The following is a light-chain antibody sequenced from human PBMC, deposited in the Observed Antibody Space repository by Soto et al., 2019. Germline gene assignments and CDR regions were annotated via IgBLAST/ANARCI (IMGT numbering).Light chain of an antibody. CDR3: SSYAGTNILYV. V-gene: IGLV2-8*01. Sequence: QSALTQPPSASGSPGQSVTISCTGTSSDVGGYNYVSWYQQHPGKAPKVMIYEVSKRPSGVPDRFSGSKSGNTASLTVPGLQAEDEADYYCSSYAGTNILYVFGTGTKLTVL. J-gene: IGLJ1*01. CDR1: SSDVGGYNY. CDR2: EVS.